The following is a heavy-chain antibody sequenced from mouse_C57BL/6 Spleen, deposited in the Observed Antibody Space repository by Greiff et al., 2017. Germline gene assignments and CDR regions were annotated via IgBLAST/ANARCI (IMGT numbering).Heavy chain of an antibody. D-gene: IGHD3-3*01. CDR2: ISSGGSYT. V-gene: IGHV5-6*01. CDR1: GFTFSSYG. CDR3: ARHGRDEDWYFDV. J-gene: IGHJ1*03. Sequence: EVKLMESGGDLVKPGGSLKLSCAASGFTFSSYGMSWVRQTPDKRLEWVATISSGGSYTYYPDSVKGRFTISRDNAKNTLYLQMSSLKSEDTAMYYCARHGRDEDWYFDVGGTGTTVTVSS.